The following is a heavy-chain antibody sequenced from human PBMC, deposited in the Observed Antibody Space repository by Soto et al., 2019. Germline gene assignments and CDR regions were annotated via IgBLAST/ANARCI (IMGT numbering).Heavy chain of an antibody. CDR3: ARDTEGGYSYGYYGMDV. J-gene: IGHJ6*02. V-gene: IGHV3-33*01. D-gene: IGHD5-18*01. Sequence: QVQLVESGGGVVQPGRSLRLSCAASGFTFSSYGMHWVRQAPGKGLEWVAVIWYDGSNKYYADSVKGRFTISRDNSKNTLYLQMNSLRAEDTAVYYCARDTEGGYSYGYYGMDVWGQGTTVTVSS. CDR1: GFTFSSYG. CDR2: IWYDGSNK.